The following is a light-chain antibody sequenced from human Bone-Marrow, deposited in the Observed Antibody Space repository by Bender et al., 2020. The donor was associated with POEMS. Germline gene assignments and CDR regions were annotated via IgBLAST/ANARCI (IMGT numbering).Light chain of an antibody. J-gene: IGLJ3*02. CDR3: AVWDDSLNGWV. CDR1: SSNIGADA. CDR2: SSH. Sequence: QSVLTQPPSASGTPGQRVTISCSGGSSNIGADAVNWYQHLPGPAPKLLIYSSHRRPSEVPDRFSGSRSGTSASLAISGLQSEDEDDYYCAVWDDSLNGWVFGGGTKLTVL. V-gene: IGLV1-44*01.